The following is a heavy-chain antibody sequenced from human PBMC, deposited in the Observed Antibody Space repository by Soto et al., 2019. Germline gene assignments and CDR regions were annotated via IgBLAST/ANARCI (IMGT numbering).Heavy chain of an antibody. Sequence: QVQLVQSGAEVKKPGASVKVSCKASGYTFTSYDINWVRQATGQGLEWMGWMNPNSGNTGSAQKFQGRVTMTRNTSISTAYMELSSLRSEDTAVYYCARGGIAAADESYYYYYGMDVWGQGTTVTVSS. V-gene: IGHV1-8*01. D-gene: IGHD6-13*01. CDR3: ARGGIAAADESYYYYYGMDV. CDR2: MNPNSGNT. J-gene: IGHJ6*02. CDR1: GYTFTSYD.